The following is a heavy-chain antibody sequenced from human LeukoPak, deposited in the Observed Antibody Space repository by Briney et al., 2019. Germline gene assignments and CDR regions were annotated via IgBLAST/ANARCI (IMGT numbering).Heavy chain of an antibody. D-gene: IGHD2-15*01. CDR3: ARAGFCSGSDCYSRFDY. CDR1: GDSVSSNTAA. Sequence: SQTLSLTCAISGDSVSSNTAAWNWIRQSPSRGLEWLGRTFHRSKWYNSYAVSVKSRITINPDTSKNHFSLQLNSVTPEDTAVYYCARAGFCSGSDCYSRFDYWGQGTLVTVSS. CDR2: TFHRSKWYN. J-gene: IGHJ4*01. V-gene: IGHV6-1*01.